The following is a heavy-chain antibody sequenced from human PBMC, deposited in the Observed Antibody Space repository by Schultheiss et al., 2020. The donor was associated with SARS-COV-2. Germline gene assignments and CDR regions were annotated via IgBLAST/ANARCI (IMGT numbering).Heavy chain of an antibody. J-gene: IGHJ4*02. CDR3: AKDLPPRGYSGSDY. V-gene: IGHV3-74*01. Sequence: GGSLRLSCVASGFSFSDYEMNWVRRAPGKGLEWVSRINSDGSSTSYADSVKGRFTISRDNSKNTLYLQMNSLRAEDTAVYYCAKDLPPRGYSGSDYWGQGTLVTVSS. CDR2: INSDGSST. D-gene: IGHD5-12*01. CDR1: GFSFSDYE.